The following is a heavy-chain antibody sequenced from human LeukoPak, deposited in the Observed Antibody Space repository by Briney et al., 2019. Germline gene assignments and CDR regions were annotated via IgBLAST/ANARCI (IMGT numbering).Heavy chain of an antibody. D-gene: IGHD3-10*01. CDR3: ARDRSSGGAFDI. V-gene: IGHV3-48*04. CDR1: GLTFSSHW. CDR2: ITSSGSTI. J-gene: IGHJ3*02. Sequence: PGGSLRLSCAASGLTFSSHWMHWVRQAPGKGLEWISYITSSGSTIHYADSVKGRFTISRDNAKNSVYLEMNDLRLEDTALYYCARDRSSGGAFDIWGRGTMVTVSS.